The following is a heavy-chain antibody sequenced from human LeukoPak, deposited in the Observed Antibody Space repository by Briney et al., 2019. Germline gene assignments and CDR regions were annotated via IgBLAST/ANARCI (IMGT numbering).Heavy chain of an antibody. V-gene: IGHV4-34*01. CDR1: GGSFSGYY. D-gene: IGHD6-6*01. Sequence: SETLSLTCAVYGGSFSGYYWSWIRQPLGKGLEWIGEINHSGSTNYNPSLKSRVTISVDTSKNQFSLKLSSVTAADTAVYYCARGLLAALACDIWGQGTMVTVSS. CDR2: INHSGST. J-gene: IGHJ3*02. CDR3: ARGLLAALACDI.